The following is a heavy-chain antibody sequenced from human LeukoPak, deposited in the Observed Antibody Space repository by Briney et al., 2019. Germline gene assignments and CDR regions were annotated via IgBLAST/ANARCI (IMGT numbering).Heavy chain of an antibody. D-gene: IGHD1-26*01. J-gene: IGHJ4*02. CDR3: ARRRSMSYRSYFEY. CDR2: IYPGDSDV. V-gene: IGHV5-51*01. Sequence: GESLKISCQGSGYSFSSFWIGWVRPMPGKGLEWMGFIYPGDSDVRYSPSFQGQVNISADKSLNSAYLQWNSLKASDTAMYYCARRRSMSYRSYFEYWGQGTLVTVSS. CDR1: GYSFSSFW.